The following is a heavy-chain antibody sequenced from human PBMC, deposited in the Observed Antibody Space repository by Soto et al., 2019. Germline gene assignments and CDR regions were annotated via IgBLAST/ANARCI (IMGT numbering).Heavy chain of an antibody. CDR1: GFTFSNYW. D-gene: IGHD6-19*01. CDR3: AKDLAPGIAVAGTLD. CDR2: INSDGSST. Sequence: GGSLRLSCAASGFTFSNYWMHWVRQAPGKGLVWVSHINSDGSSTSYADSVKGRFTISRDNSKNTLYLQMNSLRAEDTAVYYCAKDLAPGIAVAGTLDWGQGTLVTVS. V-gene: IGHV3-74*01. J-gene: IGHJ4*02.